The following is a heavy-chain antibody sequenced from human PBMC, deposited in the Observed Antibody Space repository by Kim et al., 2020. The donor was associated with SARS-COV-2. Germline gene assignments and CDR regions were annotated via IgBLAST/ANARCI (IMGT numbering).Heavy chain of an antibody. D-gene: IGHD1-26*01. V-gene: IGHV3-33*01. J-gene: IGHJ6*02. CDR2: IWYDGSNK. CDR3: ARDLLVGATSYGMDV. CDR1: GFTFSSYG. Sequence: GGSLRLSCAASGFTFSSYGMHWVRQAPGKGLEWVAVIWYDGSNKYYADSVKGRFTISIDNSKNTLYLQMNSQRAEDTAVYYCARDLLVGATSYGMDVWGQGTTVTVSS.